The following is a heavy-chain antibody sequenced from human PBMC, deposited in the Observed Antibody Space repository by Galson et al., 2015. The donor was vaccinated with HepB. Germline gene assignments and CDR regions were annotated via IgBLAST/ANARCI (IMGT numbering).Heavy chain of an antibody. CDR1: GFTFSSYA. Sequence: SLRLSCAASGFTFSSYAMHWVRQAPGKGLEWVAVISYDGSNKYYADSVKGRFTISRDNSKNTLYLQMNSLRAEDTAVYYCARDLRGLYYEGVFDYWGQGTLVTVSS. CDR3: ARDLRGLYYEGVFDY. CDR2: ISYDGSNK. V-gene: IGHV3-30-3*01. J-gene: IGHJ4*02. D-gene: IGHD3-22*01.